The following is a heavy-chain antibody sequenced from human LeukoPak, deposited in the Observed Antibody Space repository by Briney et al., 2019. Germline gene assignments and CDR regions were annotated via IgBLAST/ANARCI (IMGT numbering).Heavy chain of an antibody. V-gene: IGHV1-69*05. CDR2: IIPIFGSG. J-gene: IGHJ4*02. CDR3: AKGRFHFRQFDF. CDR1: GGIFTNYA. D-gene: IGHD3-3*02. Sequence: SVKVSCKASGGIFTNYAISWVRKAPGQGLEWMGGIIPIFGSGHSAQKFQGRVTITRDASMRTTYMELSRLRSEDTAGYYCAKGRFHFRQFDFWGQGTLVIVSS.